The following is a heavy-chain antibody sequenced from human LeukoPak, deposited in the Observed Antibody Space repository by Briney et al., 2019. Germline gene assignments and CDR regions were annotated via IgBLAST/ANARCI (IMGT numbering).Heavy chain of an antibody. CDR1: GFTFSSYW. J-gene: IGHJ4*02. Sequence: GGSLRLSCAASGFTFSSYWMSWVRQATGKGLEWVANIKQDGSEKYYVDSVKGRFTISRDNAKNSVYLQMNSLRAEDTAFYYCTTSTAGLDYWGQGTLVTVSS. CDR2: IKQDGSEK. D-gene: IGHD1-1*01. V-gene: IGHV3-7*01. CDR3: TTSTAGLDY.